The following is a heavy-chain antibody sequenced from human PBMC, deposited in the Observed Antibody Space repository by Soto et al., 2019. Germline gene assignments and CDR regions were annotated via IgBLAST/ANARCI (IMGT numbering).Heavy chain of an antibody. D-gene: IGHD1-1*01. J-gene: IGHJ4*02. CDR3: VRDNNWSFDY. V-gene: IGHV3-74*01. Sequence: PGWSLRISCAASRFVFSSHWMHWVRQAPGKGLVGVSHIGPDGSNIWEADSVQGRFTISRDNARNRLYLQMNSLRDEDTAIYYCVRDNNWSFDYWGQGILVTVS. CDR2: IGPDGSNI. CDR1: RFVFSSHW.